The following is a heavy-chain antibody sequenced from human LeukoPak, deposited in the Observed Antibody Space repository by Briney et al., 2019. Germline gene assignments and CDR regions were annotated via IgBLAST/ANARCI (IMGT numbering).Heavy chain of an antibody. CDR3: ARDDDADYYYDSSGFDY. Sequence: GGSLRLSCAASGFTFSSYATHWVRQAPDKGLEWVAVISYDGSNKYYADSVKGRFTISRDNSKNTLYLQMNSLRAEDTAVYYCARDDDADYYYDSSGFDYWGQGTLVTVSS. D-gene: IGHD3-22*01. CDR2: ISYDGSNK. V-gene: IGHV3-30-3*01. J-gene: IGHJ4*02. CDR1: GFTFSSYA.